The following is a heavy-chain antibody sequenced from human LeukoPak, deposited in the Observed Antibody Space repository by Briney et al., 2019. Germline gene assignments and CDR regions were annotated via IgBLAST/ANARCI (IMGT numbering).Heavy chain of an antibody. V-gene: IGHV3-66*01. D-gene: IGHD2-15*01. CDR3: ARDTLPRYCSGGSCALRGYYYYGMDV. Sequence: PGGSLRLSCAASGFTVSSNYMSWVRQAPGEGLEWVSVIYSGGSTYYADSVKGRFTISRDNSKNTLYLQMNSLRAEDTAVYYCARDTLPRYCSGGSCALRGYYYYGMDVWGQGTTVTVSS. J-gene: IGHJ6*02. CDR2: IYSGGST. CDR1: GFTVSSNY.